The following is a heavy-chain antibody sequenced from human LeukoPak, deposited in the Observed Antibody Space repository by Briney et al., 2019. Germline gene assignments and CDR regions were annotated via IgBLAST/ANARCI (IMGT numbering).Heavy chain of an antibody. D-gene: IGHD1-26*01. J-gene: IGHJ5*02. CDR3: VRGNSATYFDRFDP. CDR1: GYTFINHW. Sequence: GESLKISCKGSGYTFINHWIGWVRQMPGKGLEWMGIIYPGDSETRYSPSFQGQVTISADKSINTAYLQWSSLKASDTAIYYCVRGNSATYFDRFDPWGQGTLVTVSS. V-gene: IGHV5-51*01. CDR2: IYPGDSET.